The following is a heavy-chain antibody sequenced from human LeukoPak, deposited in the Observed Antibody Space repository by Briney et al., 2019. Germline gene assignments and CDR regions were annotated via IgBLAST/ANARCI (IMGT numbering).Heavy chain of an antibody. CDR3: ARASNWNDMAYFDY. CDR2: INPNSGGT. D-gene: IGHD1-1*01. J-gene: IGHJ4*02. Sequence: GASVKVSCKASGYTFTGYYMHWVRQAPGQGLEWMGRINPNSGGTNYAQKFQDRVTMTRDTSISTAYMELSRLRSDDTAVYYCARASNWNDMAYFDYWGQGTLVTVSS. CDR1: GYTFTGYY. V-gene: IGHV1-2*06.